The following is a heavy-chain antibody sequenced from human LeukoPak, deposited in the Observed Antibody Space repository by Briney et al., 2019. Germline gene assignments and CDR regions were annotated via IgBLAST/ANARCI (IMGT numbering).Heavy chain of an antibody. V-gene: IGHV3-48*02. Sequence: GGSLRLSCAASGFTFSSYSMNWVRQAPGKGLEWVSYISSSSSTIYYADSVKGRFTISRDNAKNSLYLQMNSLRDEDTAVYYCARHGGFLEWLYHFDYWGQGTLVTASS. J-gene: IGHJ4*02. CDR3: ARHGGFLEWLYHFDY. D-gene: IGHD3-3*01. CDR1: GFTFSSYS. CDR2: ISSSSSTI.